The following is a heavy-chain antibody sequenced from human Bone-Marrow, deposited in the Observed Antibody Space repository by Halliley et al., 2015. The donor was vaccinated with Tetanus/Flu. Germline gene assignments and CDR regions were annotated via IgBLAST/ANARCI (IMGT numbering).Heavy chain of an antibody. V-gene: IGHV3-30*18. D-gene: IGHD2-15*01. J-gene: IGHJ6*02. CDR2: ISYDGNDK. CDR3: AKFGATSGTPYYYYGLDV. Sequence: CAASGFTFSNYGVHWVRQAPGKGLEWVAVISYDGNDKYYADSVKGRFTISRDNSKNTLYLQMNSLRGEDTATYYCAKFGATSGTPYYYYGLDVWGQGTTVTVSS. CDR1: GFTFSNYG.